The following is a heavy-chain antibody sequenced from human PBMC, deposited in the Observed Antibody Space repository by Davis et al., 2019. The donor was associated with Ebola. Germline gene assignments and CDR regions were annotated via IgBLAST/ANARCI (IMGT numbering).Heavy chain of an antibody. CDR3: AREIPTGTGQTEYYYYYGMDV. Sequence: AASVKVSCKTSGYTFTNYGITWVRQAPGQGLEWMGWINPHNGNTNYAQNVQGRVTMTTDTSTSTAYMEVGSLRSDDTAVYYCAREIPTGTGQTEYYYYYGMDVWGQGTTATVSS. CDR1: GYTFTNYG. J-gene: IGHJ6*02. V-gene: IGHV1-18*04. D-gene: IGHD1-7*01. CDR2: INPHNGNT.